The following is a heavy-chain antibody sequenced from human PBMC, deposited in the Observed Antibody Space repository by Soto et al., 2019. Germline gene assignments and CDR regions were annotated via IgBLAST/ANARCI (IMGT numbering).Heavy chain of an antibody. CDR1: GYSFTSYW. J-gene: IGHJ6*02. D-gene: IGHD6-13*01. CDR3: ARHYSSSWYSYYYGMDV. CDR2: IDPSDSYT. Sequence: PGESLKISCKGSGYSFTSYWISWVRQMPGKGLEWMGRIDPSDSYTNYSPSFQGHVTISADKSISTAYLQWSSLKASDTAMYYCARHYSSSWYSYYYGMDVWGQRTTVTVSS. V-gene: IGHV5-10-1*01.